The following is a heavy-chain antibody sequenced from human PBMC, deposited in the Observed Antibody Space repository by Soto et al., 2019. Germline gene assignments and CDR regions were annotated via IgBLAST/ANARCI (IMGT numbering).Heavy chain of an antibody. CDR3: ERGHYGMDV. J-gene: IGHJ6*02. V-gene: IGHV3-21*01. Sequence: VGSLRLSCAASGFTFSSYTMNWVRQAPGKGLEWVSSISSSSSYADSVKGRFTISRDNAKSSLYLQMNSLRAEDTAVYYCERGHYGMDVCGQRTTVTVSS. CDR2: ISSSSS. CDR1: GFTFSSYT.